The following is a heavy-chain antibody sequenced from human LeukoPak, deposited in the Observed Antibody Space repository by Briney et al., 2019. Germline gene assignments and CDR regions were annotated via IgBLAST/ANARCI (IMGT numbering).Heavy chain of an antibody. V-gene: IGHV4-39*01. CDR1: GGSVSSGSYY. D-gene: IGHD2-21*02. CDR3: ARHNIVVVTGWFDP. CDR2: IYYSGST. Sequence: SETLSLTCTVSGGSVSSGSYYWGWIRQPPGKGLEWIGNIYYSGSTYYNPSLKSRVTISVDTSKNQFSLKLSSVTAADTAVYYCARHNIVVVTGWFDPWGQGTLVTVSS. J-gene: IGHJ5*02.